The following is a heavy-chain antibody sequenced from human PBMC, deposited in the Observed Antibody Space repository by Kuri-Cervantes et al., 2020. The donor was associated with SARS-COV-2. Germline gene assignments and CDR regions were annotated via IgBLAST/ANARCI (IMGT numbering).Heavy chain of an antibody. CDR3: ARVVVVVPAARHHYYYMDV. Sequence: GGSLRLSCAASGFTFDDYGMSWVRQAPGKGLEWVSAISGSGGSTYYADSVKGRFTISRDNSKNTLYLQMGSLRAEDMAVYYCARVVVVVPAARHHYYYMDVWGKGTTVTVSS. CDR1: GFTFDDYG. D-gene: IGHD2-2*01. J-gene: IGHJ6*03. CDR2: ISGSGGST. V-gene: IGHV3-23*01.